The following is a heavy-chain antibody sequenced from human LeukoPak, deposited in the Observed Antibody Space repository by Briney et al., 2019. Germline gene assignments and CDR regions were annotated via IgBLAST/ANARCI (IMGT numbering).Heavy chain of an antibody. CDR3: AKDFATGYYDSSGYLDVVDY. J-gene: IGHJ4*02. CDR2: IQYSGSNK. Sequence: PGGSLRLSCAASGFTFSSYGMHWVHQAPGKGLEWVAFIQYSGSNKYYTDSVKGRFTISRDNSKNTLYLQMNSLRAEDTAVYYCAKDFATGYYDSSGYLDVVDYWGQGTLVTVSS. D-gene: IGHD3-22*01. V-gene: IGHV3-30*02. CDR1: GFTFSSYG.